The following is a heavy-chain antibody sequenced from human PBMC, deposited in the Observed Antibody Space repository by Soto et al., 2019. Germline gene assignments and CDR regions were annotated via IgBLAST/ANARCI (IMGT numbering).Heavy chain of an antibody. CDR2: IIPIFTTT. D-gene: IGHD6-6*01. V-gene: IGHV1-69*13. Sequence: GASVKVSCKASGGTFSNYAISWVRPAPGQGLEWMGGIIPIFTTTKYAQKFQGRVTFTADESTSTAYMELSSLRSEDTAVYYCAIEYSSSPPYYPIGYWGQGTLVTVSS. CDR3: AIEYSSSPPYYPIGY. J-gene: IGHJ4*02. CDR1: GGTFSNYA.